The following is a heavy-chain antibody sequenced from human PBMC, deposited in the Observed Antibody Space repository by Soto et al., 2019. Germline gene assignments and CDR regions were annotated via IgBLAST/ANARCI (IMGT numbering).Heavy chain of an antibody. CDR2: ISGSGGST. Sequence: GGSLRLSCAASGFTFSSYAMSWVRQAPGKGLEWVSAISGSGGSTYYADSVKGRFTISRDNSKNTLYLQMNSLRAEDTAVYYCATAAGYYDSSGYYSPFDYWGQGTLVTVSS. J-gene: IGHJ4*02. V-gene: IGHV3-23*01. CDR3: ATAAGYYDSSGYYSPFDY. D-gene: IGHD3-22*01. CDR1: GFTFSSYA.